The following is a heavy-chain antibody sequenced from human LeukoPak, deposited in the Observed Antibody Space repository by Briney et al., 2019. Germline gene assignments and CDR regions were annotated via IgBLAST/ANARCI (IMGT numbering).Heavy chain of an antibody. CDR1: GGSISSYY. V-gene: IGHV4-4*07. CDR3: ARGAKNSGYLLRVHWFDP. CDR2: IYTSGST. D-gene: IGHD3-22*01. J-gene: IGHJ5*02. Sequence: SETLSLTCTVSGGSISSYYWSWIRQPAGKGLEWIGRIYTSGSTNYNPSLKSRVTMSVDTSKNQFSLKLSSVTAADTAVYYCARGAKNSGYLLRVHWFDPWGQGTLVTVSS.